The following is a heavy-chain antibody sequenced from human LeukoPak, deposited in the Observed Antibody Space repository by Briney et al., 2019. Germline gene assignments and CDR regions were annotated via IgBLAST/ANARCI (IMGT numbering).Heavy chain of an antibody. Sequence: SETLSLTCAVYGGSFSGYYWSWIRQPPGKGLEWIGEINHSGSTNYNLSLKSRVTISVDTSKNQFSLKLSSVTAADTAVYYCARFYSGSYYYFDYWGQGTLVTVSS. CDR1: GGSFSGYY. CDR2: INHSGST. J-gene: IGHJ4*02. V-gene: IGHV4-34*01. D-gene: IGHD1-26*01. CDR3: ARFYSGSYYYFDY.